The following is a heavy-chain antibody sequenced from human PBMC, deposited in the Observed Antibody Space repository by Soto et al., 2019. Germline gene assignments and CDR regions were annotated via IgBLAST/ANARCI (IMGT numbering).Heavy chain of an antibody. CDR1: GGSFSGYY. CDR2: INHSGST. Sequence: SETLSLTCAVYGGSFSGYYWSWIRQPPGKGLEWIGEINHSGSTNYNPSLKSRFTISVGTSKNQFSLKLSSVTSADTAVYYCARVRPKYYYGMDVWGQGTTVTVSS. CDR3: ARVRPKYYYGMDV. J-gene: IGHJ6*02. V-gene: IGHV4-34*01.